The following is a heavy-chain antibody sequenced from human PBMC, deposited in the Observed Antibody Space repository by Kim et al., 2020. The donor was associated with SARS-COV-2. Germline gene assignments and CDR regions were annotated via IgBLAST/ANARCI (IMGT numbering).Heavy chain of an antibody. V-gene: IGHV3-9*01. J-gene: IGHJ6*02. CDR3: AKDMYSSSWAYGMDV. CDR2: ISWNSGSI. CDR1: GFTFDDYA. D-gene: IGHD6-13*01. Sequence: GGSLRLSCAASGFTFDDYAMHWVRQAPGKGLEWVSGISWNSGSIGYADSVKGRFTISRDNAKNSLYLQMNSVRAEDTALYYCAKDMYSSSWAYGMDVWGQGTTVTVSS.